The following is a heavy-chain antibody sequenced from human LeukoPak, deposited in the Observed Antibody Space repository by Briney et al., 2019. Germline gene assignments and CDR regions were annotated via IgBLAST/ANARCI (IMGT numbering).Heavy chain of an antibody. V-gene: IGHV4-39*07. CDR2: INHSGST. J-gene: IGHJ5*02. D-gene: IGHD3-10*01. CDR1: GGSISSSSYY. Sequence: PSETLSLTCTVSGGSISSSSYYWGWIRQPPGKGLEWIGEINHSGSTNYNPSLKSRVTISVDTSKNQFSLKLSSVTAADTAVYYCARDRYYYGSGSYGLNWFDPWGQGTLVTVSS. CDR3: ARDRYYYGSGSYGLNWFDP.